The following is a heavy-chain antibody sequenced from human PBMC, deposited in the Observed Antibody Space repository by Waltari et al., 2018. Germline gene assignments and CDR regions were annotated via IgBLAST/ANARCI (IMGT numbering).Heavy chain of an antibody. CDR1: GFPFNNYS. CDR2: ITHSASYT. CDR3: AKDSCEGRGGGSCYNP. D-gene: IGHD2-15*01. Sequence: EVQLLESGGGLVQPGGSLRLSCAAFGFPFNNYSMTWVRQAPGKGPEWVSSITHSASYTYYRDSVKGRFTISRDNSESTLYLQMNNLRAEDTAIYYCAKDSCEGRGGGSCYNPWGQGTLVTVSS. V-gene: IGHV3-23*01. J-gene: IGHJ5*02.